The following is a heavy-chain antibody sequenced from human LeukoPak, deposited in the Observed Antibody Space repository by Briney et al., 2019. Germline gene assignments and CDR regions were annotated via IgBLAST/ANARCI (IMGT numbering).Heavy chain of an antibody. CDR2: ISSSGSTI. D-gene: IGHD4-23*01. Sequence: GGSLRLSCAASGFSFSSYSMNWVRQAPGKGLEWVSYISSSGSTIYYADSVKGRFTISRDNAKNSLYLQMNSLRAEDTAVFYCARVSGGNPDYWGQGTLVTVSS. CDR3: ARVSGGNPDY. CDR1: GFSFSSYS. J-gene: IGHJ4*02. V-gene: IGHV3-48*04.